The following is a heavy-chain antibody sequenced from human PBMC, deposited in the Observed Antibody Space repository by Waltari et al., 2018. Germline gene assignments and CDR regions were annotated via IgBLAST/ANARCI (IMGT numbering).Heavy chain of an antibody. V-gene: IGHV4-61*02. CDR3: ARRHPRRGGMDV. J-gene: IGHJ6*02. CDR1: GGSISSGSYY. Sequence: QVQLQESGPGLVKPSQTLSLTCTVSGGSISSGSYYWSWIRQPAGKGLEWIGRIYTSGSTNYNPSRKSRVTISVDTSKNQFSLKLSSVTAADTAVYYCARRHPRRGGMDVWGQGTTVTVSS. CDR2: IYTSGST.